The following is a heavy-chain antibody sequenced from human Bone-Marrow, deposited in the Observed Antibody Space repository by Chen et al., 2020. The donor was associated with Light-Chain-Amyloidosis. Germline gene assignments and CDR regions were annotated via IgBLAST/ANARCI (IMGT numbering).Heavy chain of an antibody. CDR3: ARRRDGYNFDY. CDR2: IYPDDSDA. V-gene: IGHV5-51*01. Sequence: SGPEVKKPGESLKISCKGSGYTFPNYWIGWVRQMSGKGLEWMGVIYPDDSDARYSPSFEGQVTISADKSITTAYLQWRSLKASDTAMYYCARRRDGYNFDYWGQGTLVTVSS. CDR1: GYTFPNYW. D-gene: IGHD5-12*01. J-gene: IGHJ4*02.